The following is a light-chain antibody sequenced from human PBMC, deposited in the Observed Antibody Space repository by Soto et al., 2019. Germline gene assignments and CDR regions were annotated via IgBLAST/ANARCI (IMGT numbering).Light chain of an antibody. CDR2: GVS. J-gene: IGKJ5*01. V-gene: IGKV3-15*01. CDR1: QSVSST. Sequence: EIVMTQSPATLSVSPGERATLSCGASQSVSSTLAWYQQKPGQAPRLLIYGVSTRATSVPARFSGSGSGTEFTLTISSLQSEDFVVYYCQQYNNWPPTFGQGTRLEIK. CDR3: QQYNNWPPT.